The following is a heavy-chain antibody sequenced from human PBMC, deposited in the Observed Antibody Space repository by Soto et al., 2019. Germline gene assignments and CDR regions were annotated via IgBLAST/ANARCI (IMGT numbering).Heavy chain of an antibody. CDR2: ISYNGKYE. CDR1: GFTFSTYT. J-gene: IGHJ4*02. CDR3: AAAPGGAAY. Sequence: QVHLVESGGGVVQPGRSLRLSCAASGFTFSTYTMHWVRQAAGKGLEWVADISYNGKYEYYADSVKGRFTISRDNSKSTLYLQMNSLTPEDTAVYYCAAAPGGAAYWGQGTLVTVSS. D-gene: IGHD2-15*01. V-gene: IGHV3-30*04.